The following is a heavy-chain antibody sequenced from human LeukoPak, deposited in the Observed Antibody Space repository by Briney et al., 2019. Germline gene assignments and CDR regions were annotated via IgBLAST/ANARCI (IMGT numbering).Heavy chain of an antibody. Sequence: PSETLSLTCAVYGGSFSGYYWSWIRQAPGKGLEWIGEINHSRNTNYNPSLKSRVTISVDTSKNQFSLKLSSVTAADTAVYYCVTEPGYCTGGRCYGGWFDPWGQGTLVTVSS. CDR3: VTEPGYCTGGRCYGGWFDP. V-gene: IGHV4-34*01. J-gene: IGHJ5*02. CDR1: GGSFSGYY. CDR2: INHSRNT. D-gene: IGHD2-15*01.